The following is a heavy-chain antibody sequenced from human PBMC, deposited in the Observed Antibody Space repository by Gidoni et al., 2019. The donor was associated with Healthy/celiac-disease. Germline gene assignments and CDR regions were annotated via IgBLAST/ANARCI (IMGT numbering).Heavy chain of an antibody. J-gene: IGHJ3*02. D-gene: IGHD2-2*01. CDR1: GFTFSSYA. V-gene: IGHV3-30-3*01. CDR3: AREVGDCSSTSCYSDAFDI. Sequence: QVQLVESGGGVVQPGRSLRLSCAASGFTFSSYALTWVRQAPGKGLAWVSVISYDGSNKYYADSVKGRFTISRDNAKNTLYLQMNSLRAEDTAVYYCAREVGDCSSTSCYSDAFDIWGQGTMVTVSS. CDR2: ISYDGSNK.